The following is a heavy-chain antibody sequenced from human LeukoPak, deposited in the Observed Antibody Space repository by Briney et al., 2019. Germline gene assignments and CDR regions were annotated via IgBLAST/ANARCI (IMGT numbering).Heavy chain of an antibody. J-gene: IGHJ4*02. CDR1: GFTFSSYG. CDR3: AKDRLLVAYFDY. V-gene: IGHV3-23*01. Sequence: GGSLRLSCAASGFTFSSYGMSWVRQAPGKGLEWGSGISFSGDPTYYADSVRGRFTISRDNSKNHLYLQMNSLRAEDTAVYYCAKDRLLVAYFDYWGQGTPVTVSS. D-gene: IGHD2-8*02. CDR2: ISFSGDPT.